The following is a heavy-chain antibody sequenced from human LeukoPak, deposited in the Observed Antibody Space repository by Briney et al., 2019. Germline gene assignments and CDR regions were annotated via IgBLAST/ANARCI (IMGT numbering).Heavy chain of an antibody. D-gene: IGHD3-10*01. CDR2: ISGSGSAI. V-gene: IGHV3-11*04. Sequence: LSLTCTVSGGSISSSSYYWGWIRQPPGKGLEWVSYISGSGSAIYYADSVKGRFTISRDNAKNSLYLQMNSLRAEDTAVYYCARDGYHYYGSGTYFGYYYMDVWGKGTTVTISS. J-gene: IGHJ6*03. CDR3: ARDGYHYYGSGTYFGYYYMDV. CDR1: GGSISSSSYY.